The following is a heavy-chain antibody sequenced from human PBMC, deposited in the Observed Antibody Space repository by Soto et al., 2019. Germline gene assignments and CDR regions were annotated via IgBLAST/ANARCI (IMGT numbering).Heavy chain of an antibody. D-gene: IGHD2-21*02. CDR3: ARDLGCGGDGDDY. J-gene: IGHJ4*02. CDR2: ISGSGGST. Sequence: EVQLLESGGGLVQPGGSLRLSCAASGFTFSSYAMSWVRQAPGKGLEWVSAISGSGGSTYYADSVKGRFTISRDNSKNTLYLQMNSLRAEDTAVYYCARDLGCGGDGDDYWGQGTLVTVSS. CDR1: GFTFSSYA. V-gene: IGHV3-23*01.